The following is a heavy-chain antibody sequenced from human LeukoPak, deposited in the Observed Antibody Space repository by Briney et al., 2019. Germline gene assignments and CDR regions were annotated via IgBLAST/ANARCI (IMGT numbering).Heavy chain of an antibody. Sequence: ASVKVSCKASGYTFTNYGISWVRQAPGQGLEWMGWINAGNGNTKYSQKFQGRVTITRDTSASTAYMELSSLRSEDTAVYYCARDLSSSYFDYWGQGTLVTVSS. J-gene: IGHJ4*02. CDR2: INAGNGNT. D-gene: IGHD6-13*01. CDR3: ARDLSSSYFDY. V-gene: IGHV1-3*01. CDR1: GYTFTNYG.